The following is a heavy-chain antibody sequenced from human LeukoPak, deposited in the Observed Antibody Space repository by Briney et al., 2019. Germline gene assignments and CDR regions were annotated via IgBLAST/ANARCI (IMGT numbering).Heavy chain of an antibody. CDR2: ISGSGGST. CDR3: AKMGSYSSGWQQFDF. V-gene: IGHV3-23*01. CDR1: GFTFSSYA. Sequence: GGSLRLSCAASGFTFSSYAMSWVRQAPGKGLEWVSAISGSGGSTYYADSVKGRFTISRDNSKNTLYLQMNSLRAEDTAVYYCAKMGSYSSGWQQFDFWGQGTLVTVSS. J-gene: IGHJ4*02. D-gene: IGHD6-19*01.